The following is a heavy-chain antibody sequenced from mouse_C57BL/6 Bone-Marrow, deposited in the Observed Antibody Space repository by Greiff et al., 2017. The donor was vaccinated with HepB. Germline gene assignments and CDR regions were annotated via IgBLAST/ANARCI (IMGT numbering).Heavy chain of an antibody. CDR2: INPNYGST. D-gene: IGHD3-2*02. CDR1: GYSFTDYN. V-gene: IGHV1-39*01. CDR3: ARHRLLKAMDY. J-gene: IGHJ4*01. Sequence: EVKLQEPGPELVKPGASVKISCKASGYSFTDYNMNWVKQSNGKSLEWIGVINPNYGSTSYNQKFKGKATLTVDKSSSTAYMQLNSLTSEDSAVYYCARHRLLKAMDYWGQGTSVTVSS.